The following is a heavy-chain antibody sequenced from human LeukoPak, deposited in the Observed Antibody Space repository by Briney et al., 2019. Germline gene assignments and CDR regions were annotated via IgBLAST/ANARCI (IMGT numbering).Heavy chain of an antibody. CDR1: GFTFSSYG. J-gene: IGHJ4*02. Sequence: GGSLRLSCAASGFTFSSYGMHWVRQAPGKGLEWVAFIRYDVSNKYYADSAKGRFTISRDNSKNTLYLQMNSLRAEDTAVYYCARNRNDYGDYVYDYWGQGTLVTVSS. CDR2: IRYDVSNK. V-gene: IGHV3-33*08. CDR3: ARNRNDYGDYVYDY. D-gene: IGHD4-17*01.